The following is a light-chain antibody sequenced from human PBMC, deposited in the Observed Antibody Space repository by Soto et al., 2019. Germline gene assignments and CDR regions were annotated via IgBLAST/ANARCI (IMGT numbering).Light chain of an antibody. V-gene: IGKV1-9*01. J-gene: IGKJ4*01. CDR1: QGISSY. CDR3: QQLNSFPLT. CDR2: AAS. Sequence: IQLTQSPSSLSASVGDRVTITCRASQGISSYLAWYQQIPGKAPKLLIYAASTLQSGVPSRFGGSGSGTDFTLTISSLQPEDFATYYCQQLNSFPLTFGGGTKVEIK.